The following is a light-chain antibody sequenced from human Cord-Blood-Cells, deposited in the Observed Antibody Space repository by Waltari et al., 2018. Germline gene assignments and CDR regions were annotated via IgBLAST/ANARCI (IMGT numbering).Light chain of an antibody. CDR1: QSVSSSY. CDR3: QQYGSSPLT. J-gene: IGKJ4*01. CDR2: GAS. Sequence: EIVLTQSPGTLSLSPGERATISCRASQSVSSSYLAWYQQKPGQAPRLLIYGASSRATGIPDSFSGSGSATDFTLTISRLEPEDFAVYYCQQYGSSPLTFVGGTKVEIK. V-gene: IGKV3-20*01.